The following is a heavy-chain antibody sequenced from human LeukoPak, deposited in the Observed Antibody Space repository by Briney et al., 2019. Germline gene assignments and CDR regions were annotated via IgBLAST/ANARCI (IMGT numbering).Heavy chain of an antibody. D-gene: IGHD2-2*01. V-gene: IGHV4-59*04. J-gene: IGHJ4*02. CDR1: GGSISSYS. CDR3: AVSDPKSQPRTLDY. CDR2: IYHSGST. Sequence: SETLSLTCTVSGGSISSYSWSWIRQPPGKGLEWIGYIYHSGSTFYNPSLKSRVTMSVDRSKNQFSLRLNSVTAADTAVYYCAVSDPKSQPRTLDYWGQGTLVTVSS.